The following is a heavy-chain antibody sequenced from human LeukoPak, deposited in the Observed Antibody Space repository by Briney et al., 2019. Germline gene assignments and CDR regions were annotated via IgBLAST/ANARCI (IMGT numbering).Heavy chain of an antibody. D-gene: IGHD6-13*01. CDR1: GFTFSNYW. V-gene: IGHV3-7*05. CDR3: ARDPYSSSWSYGMDV. Sequence: GGSLRLSCTATGFTFSNYWMSWVRQTPEKGLEWVANIKQDGSETAYVDSVKGRFTISRDNAQSSLYLQMNSLRAEDTAVYYCARDPYSSSWSYGMDVWGQGTAVTVSS. CDR2: IKQDGSET. J-gene: IGHJ6*02.